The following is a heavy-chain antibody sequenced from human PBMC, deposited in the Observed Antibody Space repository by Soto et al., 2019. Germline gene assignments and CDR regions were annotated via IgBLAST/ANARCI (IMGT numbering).Heavy chain of an antibody. CDR1: GFTFSSYA. D-gene: IGHD7-27*01. V-gene: IGHV3-23*01. CDR2: ISGSGYST. J-gene: IGHJ4*02. CDR3: AKGSKSWGSGVHYFDY. Sequence: EVQLLESGGGLVQPGGSLRLSCAASGFTFSSYAMSWVRQAPGKGLEWVSPISGSGYSTYYADSVKGRFTISRDNSNNTLYLQMNSLRAEDTAVYYCAKGSKSWGSGVHYFDYWGQGTLVTVSS.